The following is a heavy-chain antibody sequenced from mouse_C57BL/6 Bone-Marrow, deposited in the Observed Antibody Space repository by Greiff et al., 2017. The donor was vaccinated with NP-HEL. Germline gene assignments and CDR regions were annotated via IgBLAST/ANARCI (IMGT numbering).Heavy chain of an antibody. V-gene: IGHV1-64*01. CDR1: GYTFTSYW. D-gene: IGHD1-1*01. J-gene: IGHJ4*01. CDR2: IHPNSGST. Sequence: QVQLQQPGAELVKPGASVKLSCKASGYTFTSYWMHWVKQRPGQGLEWIGMIHPNSGSTNYNEKFKSKATLTVDKSSSTAYMQLSSLTSEDSAVYYCARKAYYYGSSYPYYAMDYWGQGTSVTVSS. CDR3: ARKAYYYGSSYPYYAMDY.